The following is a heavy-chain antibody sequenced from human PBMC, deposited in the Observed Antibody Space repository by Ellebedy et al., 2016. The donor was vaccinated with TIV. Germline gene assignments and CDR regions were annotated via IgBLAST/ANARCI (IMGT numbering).Heavy chain of an antibody. CDR1: GFTFSSYS. CDR2: ISYDGSNK. CDR3: AKDGGDYYFDY. V-gene: IGHV3-30*18. D-gene: IGHD2-21*02. J-gene: IGHJ4*02. Sequence: GGSLRLXXAASGFTFSSYSMNWVRQAPGKGLEWVAVISYDGSNKYYADSVKGRFTISRDNSKNTLYLQMNSLRAEDTAVYYCAKDGGDYYFDYWGQGTLVTVSS.